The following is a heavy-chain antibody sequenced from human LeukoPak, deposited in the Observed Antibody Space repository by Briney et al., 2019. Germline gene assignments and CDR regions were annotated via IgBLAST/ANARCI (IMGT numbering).Heavy chain of an antibody. J-gene: IGHJ4*02. CDR3: ATQDYYDSSGYYYGYFDY. Sequence: QPGGSLRLSCAASGFTFSSYDMHWVRQATGKGLEWVSAIGTAGDTYYPGSVKGRFTISRDNSKNTLYLQMNSLRAEDTAVYYCATQDYYDSSGYYYGYFDYWGQGTLVTVSS. CDR2: IGTAGDT. CDR1: GFTFSSYD. V-gene: IGHV3-13*01. D-gene: IGHD3-22*01.